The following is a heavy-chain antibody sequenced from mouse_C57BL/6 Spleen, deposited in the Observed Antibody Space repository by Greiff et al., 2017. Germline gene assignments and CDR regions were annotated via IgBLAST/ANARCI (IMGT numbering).Heavy chain of an antibody. J-gene: IGHJ2*01. Sequence: EVQLQQSGPELVKPGASVKISCKASGYSFTGYYMNWVKQSPEKSLEWIGEINPSNGGTTYNQKFKAKATLTVDKSSSTAYMQLKSLTSEDSAVYYCARYAYYYWGQGTTLTVSS. V-gene: IGHV1-42*01. CDR3: ARYAYYY. CDR2: INPSNGGT. CDR1: GYSFTGYY. D-gene: IGHD2-3*01.